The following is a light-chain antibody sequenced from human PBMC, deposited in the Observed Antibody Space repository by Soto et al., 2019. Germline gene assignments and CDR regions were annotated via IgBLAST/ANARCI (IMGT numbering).Light chain of an antibody. CDR1: QSVSSN. V-gene: IGKV3-15*01. CDR3: QQYNNRPPWT. J-gene: IGKJ1*01. Sequence: EIVMTQSPATLSVSPGERATLSCRASQSVSSNLAWYQQNPGQAPRLLLDGASTRATGIPARFSGSGSGTEFTLTISSLPSEDFPVDYCQQYNNRPPWTVGQGTKVEIK. CDR2: GAS.